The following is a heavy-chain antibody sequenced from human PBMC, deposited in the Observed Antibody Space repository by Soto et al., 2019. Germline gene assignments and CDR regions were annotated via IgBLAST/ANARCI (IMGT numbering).Heavy chain of an antibody. D-gene: IGHD6-19*01. CDR3: ASGMAVAGAFDY. CDR1: GFTVSSNF. J-gene: IGHJ4*02. CDR2: IYTDGST. Sequence: DVQLVESGGGLVQRGGSLRLSCAAYGFTVSSNFLSWVRQAPGMGLEWVSIIYTDGSTYYADSVKGRFTVSRDDSVNTLYLQINNLRGEDTAVYYCASGMAVAGAFDYWCQGTLVTASS. V-gene: IGHV3-66*01.